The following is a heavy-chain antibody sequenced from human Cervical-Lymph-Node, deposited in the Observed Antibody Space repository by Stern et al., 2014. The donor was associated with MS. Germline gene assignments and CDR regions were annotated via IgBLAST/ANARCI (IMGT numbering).Heavy chain of an antibody. J-gene: IGHJ4*02. CDR2: INTNTGNP. Sequence: VQLLESGSEVKKPGASVKVSCKASGYTFSHRAINWVRQAPGQGLEWMGWINTNTGNPTYAQGFTGRFVFSLDTSVSTAYLQITSLNVDDTAVYYCARDEDSAYYADYWGQGTLVTVSS. D-gene: IGHD3-22*01. CDR3: ARDEDSAYYADY. V-gene: IGHV7-4-1*02. CDR1: GYTFSHRA.